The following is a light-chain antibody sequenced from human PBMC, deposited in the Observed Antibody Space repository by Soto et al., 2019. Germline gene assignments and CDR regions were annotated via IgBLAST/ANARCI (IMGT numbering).Light chain of an antibody. Sequence: DIQMTQSPTSLSASVGDRVTISCRASQSISTYISWYQQKPGKAPRLLIYAASTVQSGVPPRFSGSGSGTDFILTISSLRSEDIATYFCQQTYSAPPWTFGQGTKVEIK. CDR1: QSISTY. J-gene: IGKJ1*01. CDR2: AAS. CDR3: QQTYSAPPWT. V-gene: IGKV1-39*01.